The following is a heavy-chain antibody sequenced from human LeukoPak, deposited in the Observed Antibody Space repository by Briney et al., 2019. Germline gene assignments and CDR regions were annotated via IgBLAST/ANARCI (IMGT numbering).Heavy chain of an antibody. CDR2: IYYSGST. D-gene: IGHD3-22*01. CDR1: GGSISSSSYY. Sequence: SETLSLTCTVSGGSISSSSYYWGWIRQPPGTGLEWIGSIYYSGSTYYNPSLKSRVTISVDTSKNQFSLKLSSVTAADTAVYYCARDRLYNYYDSSGYPDYWGQGTLVTVSS. CDR3: ARDRLYNYYDSSGYPDY. J-gene: IGHJ4*02. V-gene: IGHV4-39*07.